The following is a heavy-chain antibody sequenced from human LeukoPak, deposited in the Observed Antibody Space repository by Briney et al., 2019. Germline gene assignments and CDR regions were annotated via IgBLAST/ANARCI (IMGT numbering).Heavy chain of an antibody. Sequence: SETLSLTCTASGGSISSYYWSWIRQPPGKGLEWIGYIYYSGSTNYNPSLKSRATISVDTSKNQFSLKLSSVTAADTAVYYCARFPGTAEYRHYYYMDVWGKGTTVTVSS. CDR2: IYYSGST. J-gene: IGHJ6*03. CDR1: GGSISSYY. CDR3: ARFPGTAEYRHYYYMDV. D-gene: IGHD1-1*01. V-gene: IGHV4-59*01.